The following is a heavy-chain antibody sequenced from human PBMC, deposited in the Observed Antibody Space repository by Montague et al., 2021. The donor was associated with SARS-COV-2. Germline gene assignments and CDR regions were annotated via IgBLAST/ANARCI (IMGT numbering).Heavy chain of an antibody. D-gene: IGHD6-19*01. CDR1: GGSTASHY. V-gene: IGHV4-59*08. CDR3: ARGWGFDP. Sequence: SETLSLTCTVSGGSTASHYWNWIRQSPGKRPEWIGDVYYNGSTKYNPSLQSRVTISIDTSENQFSLRLNSVTAADTAVYFCARGWGFDPWGQGRLVTVSS. CDR2: VYYNGST. J-gene: IGHJ3*01.